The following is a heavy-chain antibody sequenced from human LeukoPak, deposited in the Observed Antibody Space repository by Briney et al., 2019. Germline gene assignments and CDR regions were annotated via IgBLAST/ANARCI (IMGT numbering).Heavy chain of an antibody. Sequence: GGSLRLSCAASGFTFSSYAMHWVRQAPGKGLEWVAVISYDGSNKYYADSVKSRFTISRDNSKNTLYLQMNSLRAEDTAVYYCARSAGRDSYYYYGMDVWGQGTTVTVSS. D-gene: IGHD3-22*01. CDR1: GFTFSSYA. J-gene: IGHJ6*02. CDR3: ARSAGRDSYYYYGMDV. CDR2: ISYDGSNK. V-gene: IGHV3-30-3*01.